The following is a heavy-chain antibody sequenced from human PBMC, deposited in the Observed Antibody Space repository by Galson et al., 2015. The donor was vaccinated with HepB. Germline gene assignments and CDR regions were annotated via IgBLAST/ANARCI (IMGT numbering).Heavy chain of an antibody. CDR2: ISSSSSYT. D-gene: IGHD1-26*01. Sequence: SLRLSCAASGFTFSDYYMSWIRQAPGKGLEWVSYISSSSSYTNYAASVKGRFTISRDNAKNSLYLQMNSLRAEDTAVYYCARFLELDAFDIWGQGTMVTVSS. V-gene: IGHV3-11*06. J-gene: IGHJ3*02. CDR1: GFTFSDYY. CDR3: ARFLELDAFDI.